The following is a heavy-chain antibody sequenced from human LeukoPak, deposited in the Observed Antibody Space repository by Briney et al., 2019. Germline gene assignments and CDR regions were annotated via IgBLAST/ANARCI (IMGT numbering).Heavy chain of an antibody. J-gene: IGHJ6*04. D-gene: IGHD3-10*01. CDR3: ARDRGFGQADV. CDR2: IKQDGGEK. CDR1: GFTFSSYA. V-gene: IGHV3-7*01. Sequence: GGSLRLSCAASGFTFSSYAMSWVRQAPGKGLEWVANIKQDGGEKNYVDSVEGRFTISRDNAKNSLYLQMNSLRAEDTAVYYCARDRGFGQADVWGKGTTVTVSS.